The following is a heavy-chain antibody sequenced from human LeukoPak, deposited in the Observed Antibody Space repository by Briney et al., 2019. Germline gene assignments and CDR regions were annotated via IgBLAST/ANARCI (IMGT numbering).Heavy chain of an antibody. CDR1: GYSFNSYW. Sequence: GESLKISCKTSGYSFNSYWIVWVRQMPGKGLEWMGVIYPGDSDTRYSPSFQGQVTISVDKSISTAYLQWSSLTASDTATYYCARPGNYYYYMDVWGEGPMVTVSS. J-gene: IGHJ6*03. V-gene: IGHV5-51*01. CDR2: IYPGDSDT. CDR3: ARPGNYYYYMDV.